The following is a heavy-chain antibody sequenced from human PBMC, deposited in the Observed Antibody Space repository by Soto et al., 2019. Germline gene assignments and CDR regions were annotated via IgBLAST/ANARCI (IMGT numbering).Heavy chain of an antibody. CDR2: LFYGGTT. Sequence: QVQLQESGTGLVKPSETLSLTCTVSGGSISGYYWTWIRQPPGKGLEWVGSLFYGGTTDYNPSLKSRLTMSLDTSKNHFSLKLRSVTAADTAVYYCARHRGPAPVYWGQGTLVTASS. CDR3: ARHRGPAPVY. CDR1: GGSISGYY. J-gene: IGHJ4*02. D-gene: IGHD3-10*01. V-gene: IGHV4-39*01.